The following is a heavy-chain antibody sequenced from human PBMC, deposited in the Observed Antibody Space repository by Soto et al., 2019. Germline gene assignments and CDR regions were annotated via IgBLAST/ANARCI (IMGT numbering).Heavy chain of an antibody. CDR3: AKDAYLDPRGGYYYYYMDV. D-gene: IGHD3-16*01. J-gene: IGHJ6*03. CDR1: GFTFRSFG. CDR2: TSYDGSNK. Sequence: GGSLRLSCAASGFTFRSFGMHWVRQAPGKGLEWVAVTSYDGSNKYYADSVKGRFTISRDNSKNTLYLPMNSLRAEDTAVYYCAKDAYLDPRGGYYYYYMDVWGKGTTVTVSS. V-gene: IGHV3-30*18.